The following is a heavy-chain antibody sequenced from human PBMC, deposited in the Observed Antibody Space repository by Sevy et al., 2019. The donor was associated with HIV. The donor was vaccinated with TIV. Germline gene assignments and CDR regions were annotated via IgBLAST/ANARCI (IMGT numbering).Heavy chain of an antibody. Sequence: GGYLRLSCAASGFTFSNYDMNWVRQAPGKGLEWVSYISSGSSYIYYADSLKGRVTISRDNANNSLFLQLNSLRAEDTAVYYCARALDYYDTGGLYYWGQGALVTVSS. V-gene: IGHV3-21*01. J-gene: IGHJ4*02. D-gene: IGHD3-22*01. CDR1: GFTFSNYD. CDR3: ARALDYYDTGGLYY. CDR2: ISSGSSYI.